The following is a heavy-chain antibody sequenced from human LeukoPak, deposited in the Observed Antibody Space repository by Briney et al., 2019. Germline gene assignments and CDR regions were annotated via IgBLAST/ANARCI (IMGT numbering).Heavy chain of an antibody. CDR3: ATDYWGSLNY. J-gene: IGHJ4*02. CDR1: GLTFSSAW. D-gene: IGHD7-27*01. Sequence: PGGSLRLSCAAAGLTFSSAWMHWVRQVPGKGLVWVSRINTDGSGTSYADSIMGRFTISRDNAKYTLYLQMNSLRAEDTAIYYCATDYWGSLNYWGQGTLVTVSS. V-gene: IGHV3-74*01. CDR2: INTDGSGT.